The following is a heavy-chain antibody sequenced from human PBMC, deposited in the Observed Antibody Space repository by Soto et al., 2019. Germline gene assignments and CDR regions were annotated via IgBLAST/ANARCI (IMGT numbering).Heavy chain of an antibody. CDR2: ISAENGNT. Sequence: ASVKVSCKVSGYTLTELSMHWVRQAPGKGLEWMGWISAENGNTNYAQKLQGRVTMTTDTSTSTAYMELRSLRSDDTAVYYCARGHDYGDYVSYWGQGTLVTVSS. CDR1: GYTLTELS. D-gene: IGHD4-17*01. V-gene: IGHV1-18*01. CDR3: ARGHDYGDYVSY. J-gene: IGHJ4*02.